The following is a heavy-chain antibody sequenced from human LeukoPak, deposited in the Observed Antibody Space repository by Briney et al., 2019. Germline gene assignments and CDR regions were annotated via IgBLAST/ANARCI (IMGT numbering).Heavy chain of an antibody. CDR1: GGSISSSSYY. V-gene: IGHV4-39*07. J-gene: IGHJ6*03. Sequence: PSETLSLTCTVSGGSISSSSYYWSWIRQPPGKGPEWIGEINHSGSTNYNPSLKSRVTISVDTSKNQFSLKLSSVTAADTAVYYCARSILYYMDVWGKGTTVTVSS. D-gene: IGHD2/OR15-2a*01. CDR2: INHSGST. CDR3: ARSILYYMDV.